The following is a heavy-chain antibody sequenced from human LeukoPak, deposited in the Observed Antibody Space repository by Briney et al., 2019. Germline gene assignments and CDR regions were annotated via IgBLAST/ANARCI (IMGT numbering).Heavy chain of an antibody. CDR3: ASYYLEWLFGWAFDI. CDR2: IYSDGST. D-gene: IGHD3-3*01. V-gene: IGHV3-66*02. J-gene: IGHJ3*02. CDR1: GFTVSTKS. Sequence: GGSLKLSCAASGFTVSTKSMSWVRQAPGKGLEWVSLIYSDGSTYYADSVKGRITISRDNSKNTLYLQMNSLRAEDTAVYYCASYYLEWLFGWAFDIWGQGTMVTVFS.